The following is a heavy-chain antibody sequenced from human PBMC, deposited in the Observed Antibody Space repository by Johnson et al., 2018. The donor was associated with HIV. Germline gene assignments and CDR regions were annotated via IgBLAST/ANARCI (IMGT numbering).Heavy chain of an antibody. D-gene: IGHD5-12*01. Sequence: VLLVESGGALVQPGGSLRLSCAASGFSVSSNYMSWVRQAPGKGLEWVSSISGSDGATYYAVSVKGRFTISTDNSNNTLYLQMNSLRAEDTAVYYCAKDFSGYSGYGDAFDIWGQGTMVTVSS. J-gene: IGHJ3*02. CDR2: ISGSDGAT. V-gene: IGHV3-23*04. CDR3: AKDFSGYSGYGDAFDI. CDR1: GFSVSSNY.